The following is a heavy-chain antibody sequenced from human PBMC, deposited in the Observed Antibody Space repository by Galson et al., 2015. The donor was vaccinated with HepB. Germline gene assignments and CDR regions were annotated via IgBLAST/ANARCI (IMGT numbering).Heavy chain of an antibody. Sequence: SLRLSCAASGFTYSIYWMSWVRQAPGKGLEWVANIKQDGNEKYYVDSVKGRFTISRDNAKNSLYLQMNSLRVEDTAVYYCARERCSSTSCFHDYWGRGTLVTVSS. J-gene: IGHJ4*02. CDR1: GFTYSIYW. D-gene: IGHD2-2*01. V-gene: IGHV3-7*01. CDR3: ARERCSSTSCFHDY. CDR2: IKQDGNEK.